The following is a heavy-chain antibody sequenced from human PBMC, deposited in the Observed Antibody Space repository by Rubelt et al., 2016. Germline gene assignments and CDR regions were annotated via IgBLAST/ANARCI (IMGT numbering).Heavy chain of an antibody. CDR1: SSYG. CDR3: ARESKVGATGFFDY. V-gene: IGHV3-30*03. J-gene: IGHJ4*02. Sequence: SSYGMHWVRQAPGKGLEWVAVISYDGSNKYYADSVKGRFTISRDNSKNTLYLQMNSLRAEDTAVYYCARESKVGATGFFDYWSQGTLVTVSS. D-gene: IGHD1-26*01. CDR2: ISYDGSNK.